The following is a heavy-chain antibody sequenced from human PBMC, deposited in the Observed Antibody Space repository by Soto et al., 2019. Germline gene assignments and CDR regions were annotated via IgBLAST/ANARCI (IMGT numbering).Heavy chain of an antibody. CDR3: SGGVGDAF. CDR2: INQDGSEK. Sequence: EVPLVESGGGLVQTGGSLRLSCAIFESTVSRDWMNWVRQAPGKGLEWVAHINQDGSEKYYVDSVKGRFTISRDNAKKSLYLQLTSLRPADTALDYGSGGVGDAFWGQGTLVTVSS. CDR1: ESTVSRDW. J-gene: IGHJ4*02. V-gene: IGHV3-7*04. D-gene: IGHD1-26*01.